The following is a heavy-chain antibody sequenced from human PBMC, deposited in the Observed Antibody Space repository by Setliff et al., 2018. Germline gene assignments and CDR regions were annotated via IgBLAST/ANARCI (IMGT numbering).Heavy chain of an antibody. CDR2: MNQDSTNK. D-gene: IGHD3-16*01. CDR1: GFTFSSSW. CDR3: AIGLGKGTVYS. Sequence: PGGSLRLSCAASGFTFSSSWMIWVRQVPGKGMDWVANMNQDSTNKYHVDSVKGRFTISRDNAKNSLFLQMDSLRVEDTAVYYCAIGLGKGTVYSLGQGTLVTVSS. V-gene: IGHV3-7*03. J-gene: IGHJ4*02.